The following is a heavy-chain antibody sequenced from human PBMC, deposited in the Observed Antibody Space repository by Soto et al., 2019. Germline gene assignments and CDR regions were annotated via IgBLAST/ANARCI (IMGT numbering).Heavy chain of an antibody. Sequence: PGGSLRLSCAASGFTFSSYGMHWVRQAPGKGLEWVAVISYDGSNKYYADSVKGRFTISRDNSKNTLYLQMNSLRAEDTAVYYCAKEWAGRAVASLYYYGMDVWGQGTTVTVSS. D-gene: IGHD6-19*01. V-gene: IGHV3-30*18. J-gene: IGHJ6*02. CDR1: GFTFSSYG. CDR2: ISYDGSNK. CDR3: AKEWAGRAVASLYYYGMDV.